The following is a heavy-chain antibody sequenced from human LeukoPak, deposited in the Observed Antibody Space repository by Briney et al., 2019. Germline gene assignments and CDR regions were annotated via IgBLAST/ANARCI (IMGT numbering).Heavy chain of an antibody. J-gene: IGHJ5*02. CDR1: GGSFSGYY. CDR2: INHSGST. D-gene: IGHD2-2*01. V-gene: IGHV4-34*01. Sequence: SETLSLTCAVYGGSFSGYYWSWIRQPPGKGLEWIGEINHSGSTNYNPSLKSRVTISVETSKDQFSLKLSSVTAADTAVYYCARSIVVVPAAIIPDGAFDHWGQGTLVTVSS. CDR3: ARSIVVVPAAIIPDGAFDH.